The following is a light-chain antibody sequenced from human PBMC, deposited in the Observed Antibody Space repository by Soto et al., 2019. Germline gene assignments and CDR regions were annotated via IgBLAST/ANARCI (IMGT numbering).Light chain of an antibody. J-gene: IGKJ3*01. V-gene: IGKV1-27*01. CDR1: QDIGHS. CDR3: QEHYSGPPVA. Sequence: DIQMTQSPSSLSASVGDRVTITCRASQDIGHSLAWYQQRPGKIPNLLIYSASTLQSGVPSRFSGSGSGTDFTLTITSLQPEDVATYYCQEHYSGPPVAFGPGTKVDV. CDR2: SAS.